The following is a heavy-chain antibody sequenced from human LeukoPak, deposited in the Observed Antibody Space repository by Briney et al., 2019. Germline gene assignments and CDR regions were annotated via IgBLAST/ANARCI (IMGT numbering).Heavy chain of an antibody. CDR2: ISWDGGST. J-gene: IGHJ4*02. Sequence: GGSLRLSCAASGFTFDDYTMHWVRQAPGKGLEWVSLISWDGGSTYYADSVKGRFTISRDNSKNSLYLQMNSLRAEDTAVYYCAEGGNYYDSSGYYYYWGQGTLVTVSS. D-gene: IGHD3-22*01. CDR3: AEGGNYYDSSGYYYY. V-gene: IGHV3-43*01. CDR1: GFTFDDYT.